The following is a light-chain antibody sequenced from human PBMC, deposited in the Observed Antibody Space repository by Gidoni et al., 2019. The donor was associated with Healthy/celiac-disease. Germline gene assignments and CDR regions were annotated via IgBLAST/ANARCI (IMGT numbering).Light chain of an antibody. CDR1: QSSSSY. J-gene: IGKJ1*01. CDR3: QQSYSTPWT. Sequence: DIQMTQSPSSLSASVGDRVTLHCRASQSSSSYLTWYQQKPGKAPKLLLYAASSLQSGVPSRFSGSGSGTDFTLTISSLQPEDFATYYCQQSYSTPWTFXEXTKVEIK. CDR2: AAS. V-gene: IGKV1-39*01.